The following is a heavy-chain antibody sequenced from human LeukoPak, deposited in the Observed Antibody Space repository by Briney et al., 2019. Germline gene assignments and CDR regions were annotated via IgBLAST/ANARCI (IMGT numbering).Heavy chain of an antibody. CDR2: ISGSGGST. CDR1: GFTFSSYA. Sequence: GGSLRLSCAASGFTFSSYAMNWVRQAPGKGLEWVSAISGSGGSTYYADSVKGRFTISRDNSKNTLYLQMNSLRAEDTAVYYCAKNLVGATQYYFDYWGQGTLVTVSS. J-gene: IGHJ4*02. V-gene: IGHV3-23*01. D-gene: IGHD1-26*01. CDR3: AKNLVGATQYYFDY.